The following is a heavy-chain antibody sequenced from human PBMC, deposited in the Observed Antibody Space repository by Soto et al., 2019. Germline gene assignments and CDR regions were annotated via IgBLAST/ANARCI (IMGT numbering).Heavy chain of an antibody. Sequence: ASVKVSCKASGYTFTSYDINWVRQATGQGLEWMGWMNPNSGNTGYAQKFQGRVTMTRNTSISTAYMELSSLRSEDTAVYYCARGPPKLRYFDWLSKYYFDYSGQGTLVTVSS. CDR1: GYTFTSYD. V-gene: IGHV1-8*01. D-gene: IGHD3-9*01. CDR3: ARGPPKLRYFDWLSKYYFDY. J-gene: IGHJ4*02. CDR2: MNPNSGNT.